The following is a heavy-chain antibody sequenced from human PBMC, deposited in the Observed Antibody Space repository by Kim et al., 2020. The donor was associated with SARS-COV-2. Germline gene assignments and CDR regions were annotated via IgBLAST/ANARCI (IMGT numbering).Heavy chain of an antibody. CDR1: GSVFSNYA. J-gene: IGHJ4*02. CDR2: IWYDGTNK. Sequence: GGSLRLSCAASGSVFSNYAMHWVRQAPGKGLEWVAVIWYDGTNKYYADSVKGRFTISRDNSKNMLYLEMNSLRVEDTAVYYCARDVVIRRYSSSQEGIDYWCQGTLVTVSS. D-gene: IGHD6-6*01. V-gene: IGHV3-33*01. CDR3: ARDVVIRRYSSSQEGIDY.